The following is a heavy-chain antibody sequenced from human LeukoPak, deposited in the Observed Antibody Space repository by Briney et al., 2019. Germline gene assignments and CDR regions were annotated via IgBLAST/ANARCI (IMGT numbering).Heavy chain of an antibody. CDR3: ARAGDDYYDSSGYYSAEYFQH. V-gene: IGHV1-18*01. D-gene: IGHD3-22*01. CDR1: GYTFTSYG. J-gene: IGHJ1*01. Sequence: ASVKVSCKASGYTFTSYGISWVRQAPGQGLEWMGWISAYNGNTNYAQKLQGRVTMTTDTSTSTAYMELRSLRSDDTAVYYCARAGDDYYDSSGYYSAEYFQHWGQGTLVTVSS. CDR2: ISAYNGNT.